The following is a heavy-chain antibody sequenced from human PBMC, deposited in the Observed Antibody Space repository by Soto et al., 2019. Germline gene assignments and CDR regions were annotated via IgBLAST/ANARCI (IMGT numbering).Heavy chain of an antibody. Sequence: QVQLQESGPGLVKPSQTLSLTCTVSGASISSGEYYWSWVGQHPGKGLEWIGYIYYSGSTYYNPSLKGRLSISLDTSKNQFSLKLSSVTAADTAVYYCASIYESSGYYYGNNWLDPWGQGTLVTVSS. CDR3: ASIYESSGYYYGNNWLDP. D-gene: IGHD3-22*01. V-gene: IGHV4-31*03. J-gene: IGHJ5*02. CDR1: GASISSGEYY. CDR2: IYYSGST.